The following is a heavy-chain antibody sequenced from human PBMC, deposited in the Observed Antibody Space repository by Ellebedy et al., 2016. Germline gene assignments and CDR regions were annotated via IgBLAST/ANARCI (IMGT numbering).Heavy chain of an antibody. CDR1: GFSFDDYA. V-gene: IGHV3-9*01. D-gene: IGHD6-19*01. J-gene: IGHJ4*02. CDR3: TRDKGSGWHIFDF. Sequence: GGSLRLXXAASGFSFDDYAMHWVRQAPGKGLEWVSSIHLNSDTIAYVDSVKGRFTISRDNAKNSLYLEMNSLRAEDTALYYCTRDKGSGWHIFDFWGQGTLVTVSS. CDR2: IHLNSDTI.